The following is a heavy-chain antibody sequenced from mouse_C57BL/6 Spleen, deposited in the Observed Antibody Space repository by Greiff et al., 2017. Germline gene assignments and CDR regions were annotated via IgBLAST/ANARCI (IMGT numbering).Heavy chain of an antibody. D-gene: IGHD2-5*01. J-gene: IGHJ4*01. CDR3: ARHGDYSNYVGAMDY. V-gene: IGHV1-42*01. CDR2: INPSTGGT. Sequence: VQLQQSGPELVKPGASVKISCKASGYSFTGYYMNWVKQSPEKSLEWIGEINPSTGGTTYNQKFKAKATLTVDKSSSTAYMQLKSLTSEDSAVYYCARHGDYSNYVGAMDYWGQGTSVTVSS. CDR1: GYSFTGYY.